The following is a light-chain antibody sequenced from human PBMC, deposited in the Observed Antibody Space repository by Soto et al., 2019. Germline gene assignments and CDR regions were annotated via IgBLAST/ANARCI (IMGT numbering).Light chain of an antibody. J-gene: IGKJ1*01. CDR2: GAS. V-gene: IGKV3-20*01. CDR1: QSVAGSY. CDR3: QQYGVSPRT. Sequence: EIMLTLSPVTLSLSPGEGATLSCRASQSVAGSYLAWYQQKPGRTPRLLIYGASSRATGIPDRFSGSGSGTEFTLTINRLEPEDFAVYYCQQYGVSPRTFGQGTKVEIK.